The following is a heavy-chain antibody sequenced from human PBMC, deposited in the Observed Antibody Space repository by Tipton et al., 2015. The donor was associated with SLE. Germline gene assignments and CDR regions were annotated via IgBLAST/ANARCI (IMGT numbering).Heavy chain of an antibody. V-gene: IGHV4-59*01. CDR3: ARGLRNQLDAFDI. Sequence: LRLSCTVSGGSISSYYWSWIRQPPGKGLEWIGYIYYSGSTNYNPSLKSRVTISVDTSKNQFSLKLSSVTAADTAVYYCARGLRNQLDAFDIWGQGTMVTVSS. CDR1: GGSISSYY. D-gene: IGHD1-14*01. J-gene: IGHJ3*02. CDR2: IYYSGST.